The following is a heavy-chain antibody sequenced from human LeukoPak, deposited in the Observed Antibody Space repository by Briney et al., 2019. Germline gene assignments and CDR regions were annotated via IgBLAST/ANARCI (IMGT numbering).Heavy chain of an antibody. CDR3: ARVDGSCSGGSCPSGYWFDP. D-gene: IGHD2-15*01. CDR2: IYYSGST. Sequence: SETLSLTCTVSGGSISSYYWSWIRQPPGKGLEWIGYIYYSGSTNYNPSLKSRVTMSIDTYNNQFSLKLSSVTAADTAVYYCARVDGSCSGGSCPSGYWFDPWGQGTLVTVSS. V-gene: IGHV4-59*12. J-gene: IGHJ5*02. CDR1: GGSISSYY.